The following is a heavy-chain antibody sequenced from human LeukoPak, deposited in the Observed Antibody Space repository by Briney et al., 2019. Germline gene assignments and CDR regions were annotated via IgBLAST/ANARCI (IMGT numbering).Heavy chain of an antibody. Sequence: QPGGSLRLSFAASGFTFSSYAMSWVRQAPGKGLEWVSAISRNGGGKYYADSVKGRFTISRDNSKNTLYLQMNSLRAEDTAVYYCAKDPPYCSGGSCRNYFDYWGQGTLVTVSS. D-gene: IGHD2-15*01. J-gene: IGHJ4*02. CDR3: AKDPPYCSGGSCRNYFDY. CDR1: GFTFSSYA. CDR2: ISRNGGGK. V-gene: IGHV3-23*01.